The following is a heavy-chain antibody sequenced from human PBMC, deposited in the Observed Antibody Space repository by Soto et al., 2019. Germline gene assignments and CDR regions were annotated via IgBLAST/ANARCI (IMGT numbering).Heavy chain of an antibody. V-gene: IGHV3-30*04. CDR1: GFSISTYA. J-gene: IGHJ3*02. Sequence: QVQLVESGGGVVQPGRSLRLSCAASGFSISTYALHWVRQAPGKGPEWVAIISYNGNNKHYADSVKGRFTISRDNSKNTVDLQMNSLRVEDTAMYYCARRSFPYSGSPLEPWSDALDIWGQVTMVTVSS. CDR3: ARRSFPYSGSPLEPWSDALDI. CDR2: ISYNGNNK. D-gene: IGHD1-26*01.